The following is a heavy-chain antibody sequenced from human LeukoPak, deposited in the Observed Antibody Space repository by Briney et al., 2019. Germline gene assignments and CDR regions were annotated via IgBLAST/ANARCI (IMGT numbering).Heavy chain of an antibody. CDR2: IIPIFGTA. J-gene: IGHJ4*02. Sequence: ASVKVSCKASGGTFSSYAISWVRQAPGQGLGWMGGIIPIFGTANYAQKFQGRVTITADESTSTAYMELSSLRSEDTAVYYCARDGCSGGSCYSFAFDYWGQGTLVTVSS. CDR3: ARDGCSGGSCYSFAFDY. CDR1: GGTFSSYA. D-gene: IGHD2-15*01. V-gene: IGHV1-69*01.